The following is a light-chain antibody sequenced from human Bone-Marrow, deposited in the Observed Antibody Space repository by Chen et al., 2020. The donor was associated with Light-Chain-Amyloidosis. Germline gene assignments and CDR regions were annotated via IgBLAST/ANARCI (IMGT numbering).Light chain of an antibody. CDR2: AVS. Sequence: QSALTQSASVSGSPGQSIPISCTGTSGDVGTYNYVSWYQQHPGKAPKVMIYAVSNRPSGVSNRFSGSKSGNTASLTISGLQAEDEADYYCSSFTSSSSYVFGPGTKVTVL. CDR1: SGDVGTYNY. J-gene: IGLJ1*01. CDR3: SSFTSSSSYV. V-gene: IGLV2-14*01.